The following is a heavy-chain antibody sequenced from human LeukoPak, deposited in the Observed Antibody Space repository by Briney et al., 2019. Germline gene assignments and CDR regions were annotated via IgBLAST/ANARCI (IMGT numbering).Heavy chain of an antibody. J-gene: IGHJ4*02. D-gene: IGHD2-2*01. V-gene: IGHV1-8*01. CDR1: GYTFTSYD. Sequence: ASVKVSCKASGYTFTSYDINWVRQATGQGLEWMGWMSPNSGNTGYAQKFQGRVTMTRSTSISTAYMELSSLRSEDTAVYYCARPRSSRGFDYWGQGTLVTVSS. CDR2: MSPNSGNT. CDR3: ARPRSSRGFDY.